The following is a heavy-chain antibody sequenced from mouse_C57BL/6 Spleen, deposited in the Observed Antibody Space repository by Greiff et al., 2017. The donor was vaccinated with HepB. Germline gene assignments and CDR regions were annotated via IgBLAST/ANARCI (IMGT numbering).Heavy chain of an antibody. Sequence: VQLQESGPGLVQPSQSLSITCTVSGFSLTSYGVHWVRQSPGKGLEWLGVIWRGGSTDYNAAFMSRLSITKDNSKSQVFFKMNSLQADDTAIYYCAKILSETTVVATGYFDVWGTGTTVTVSS. CDR1: GFSLTSYG. CDR2: IWRGGST. D-gene: IGHD1-1*01. V-gene: IGHV2-5*01. J-gene: IGHJ1*03. CDR3: AKILSETTVVATGYFDV.